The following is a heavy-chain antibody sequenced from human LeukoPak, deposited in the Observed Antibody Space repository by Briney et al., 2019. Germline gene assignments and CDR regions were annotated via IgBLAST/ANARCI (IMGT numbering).Heavy chain of an antibody. D-gene: IGHD5-24*01. J-gene: IGHJ5*02. CDR1: GGSISSHY. Sequence: SETLSLTCSVSGGSISSHYWSWIRQPPGKGLEWIGYIYYSGATNYNPSLKSRVTISVDTSKDQFSLKLSSVTAADTAVYYCARGRGRDGYNRNWFDTWGQGTLVTVSS. V-gene: IGHV4-59*11. CDR2: IYYSGAT. CDR3: ARGRGRDGYNRNWFDT.